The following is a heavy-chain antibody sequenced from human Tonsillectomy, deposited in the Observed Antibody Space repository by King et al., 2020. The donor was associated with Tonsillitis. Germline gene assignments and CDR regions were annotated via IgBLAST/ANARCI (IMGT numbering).Heavy chain of an antibody. Sequence: QLQESGPGLVKPSETLSLTCTVSGGSISSYYWSWIRQPPGKGLEWIGYIYYSGSTNYNPSLKSRVTISVDTSKNQFSLKLSSVTAADPAVYYCARHEIRAGYYDSSGYHAFDIWGQGTMVTVSS. CDR2: IYYSGST. J-gene: IGHJ3*02. D-gene: IGHD3-22*01. CDR3: ARHEIRAGYYDSSGYHAFDI. V-gene: IGHV4-59*08. CDR1: GGSISSYY.